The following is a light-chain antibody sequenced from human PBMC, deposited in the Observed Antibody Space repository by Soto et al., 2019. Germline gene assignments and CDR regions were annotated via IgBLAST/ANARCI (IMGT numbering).Light chain of an antibody. CDR2: GAS. Sequence: EVVMTQSPATLSVSPGERATLSCRASQSVSSNLACYQQKPGQAPRLLIYGASTRAADIPARFSGSGSGTEFTLTINSLQSEDFAVYYCQEYNNWPPWTFGQGTKVDI. V-gene: IGKV3-15*01. CDR1: QSVSSN. CDR3: QEYNNWPPWT. J-gene: IGKJ1*01.